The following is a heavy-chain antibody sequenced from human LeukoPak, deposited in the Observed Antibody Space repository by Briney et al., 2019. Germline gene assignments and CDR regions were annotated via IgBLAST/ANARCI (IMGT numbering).Heavy chain of an antibody. V-gene: IGHV4-59*01. CDR1: GGSISSYY. J-gene: IGHJ4*02. CDR3: ARDRKDYYGSGSYYDY. D-gene: IGHD3-10*01. Sequence: SETLSLTCSVSGGSISSYYWSWIRQPPGKGLEWIGYIYYSGSTNYNPSLKSRVTISVDTSKHQFSLKLSSVTAADTAVYYCARDRKDYYGSGSYYDYWGQGTLVTVSS. CDR2: IYYSGST.